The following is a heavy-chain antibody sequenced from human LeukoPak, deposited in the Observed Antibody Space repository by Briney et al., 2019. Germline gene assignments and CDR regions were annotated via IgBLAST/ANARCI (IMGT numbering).Heavy chain of an antibody. Sequence: ASVKVSCKASGYTFTGYYMHWVRQAPGQGLEWMGWINPNSGGTNYAQKFQGRVTMTRDTSISTAYMELSRLRSDDTAVYYCARVSSQVTSGGVIRPRDDAFDIWGQGTMVTVSS. CDR2: INPNSGGT. D-gene: IGHD3-16*02. J-gene: IGHJ3*02. CDR1: GYTFTGYY. CDR3: ARVSSQVTSGGVIRPRDDAFDI. V-gene: IGHV1-2*02.